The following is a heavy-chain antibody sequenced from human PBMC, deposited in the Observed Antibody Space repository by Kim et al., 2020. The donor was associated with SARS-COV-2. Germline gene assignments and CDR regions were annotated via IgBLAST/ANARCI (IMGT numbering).Heavy chain of an antibody. Sequence: RVTISVDTSKNQFSLKLSSVTAADTAVYYCARGEGRVYYYDSSGPWAFDPWGQGTLVTVSS. V-gene: IGHV4-34*01. D-gene: IGHD3-22*01. J-gene: IGHJ5*02. CDR3: ARGEGRVYYYDSSGPWAFDP.